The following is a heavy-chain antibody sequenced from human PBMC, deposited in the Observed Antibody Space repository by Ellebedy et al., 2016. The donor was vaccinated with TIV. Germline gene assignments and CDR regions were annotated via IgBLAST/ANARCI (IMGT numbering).Heavy chain of an antibody. CDR3: ARVGTELITVEEYFYFLDV. Sequence: SETLSLTCSVSGGSIRPYFWAWIRQSPGKALEWIGYVYFSGSADYNPSLKSRVTISVDSSKNEISLTLRSLTAADTAVYYCARVGTELITVEEYFYFLDVWGKGTTVTVSS. CDR1: GGSIRPYF. V-gene: IGHV4-59*12. CDR2: VYFSGSA. D-gene: IGHD3-22*01. J-gene: IGHJ6*03.